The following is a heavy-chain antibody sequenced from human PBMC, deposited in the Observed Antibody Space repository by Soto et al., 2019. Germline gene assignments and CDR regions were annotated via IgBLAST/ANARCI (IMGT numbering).Heavy chain of an antibody. CDR3: ARGPPHHY. Sequence: QLQLQESGSGLVKPSQTLSLTCAVSGGSMSSGGYSWSWIRQPPGKGLEWIGYIYHSGNTYYNPSLQSRVTISVDWSKNQFSLTLSSVTAADTAVYYCARGPPHHYWGQGTLVTVSS. CDR1: GGSMSSGGYS. V-gene: IGHV4-30-2*01. J-gene: IGHJ4*02. CDR2: IYHSGNT.